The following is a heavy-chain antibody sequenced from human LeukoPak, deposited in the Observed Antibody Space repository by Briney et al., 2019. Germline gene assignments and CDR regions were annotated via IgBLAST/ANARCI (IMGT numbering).Heavy chain of an antibody. Sequence: SETLSLTCTVSGGSISSYYWSWIRQPAGKGLEWIGRIYTSGSTNYNPSLKSRVTMSVDTSKNRFSLKLSSVTAADTAVYYCARGYCSSTSCSYYYYGMDVWGQGTTVTVSS. D-gene: IGHD2-2*01. CDR1: GGSISSYY. CDR2: IYTSGST. J-gene: IGHJ6*02. CDR3: ARGYCSSTSCSYYYYGMDV. V-gene: IGHV4-4*07.